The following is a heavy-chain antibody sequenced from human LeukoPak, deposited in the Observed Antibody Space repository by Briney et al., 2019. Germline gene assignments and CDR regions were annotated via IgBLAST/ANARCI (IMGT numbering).Heavy chain of an antibody. CDR3: ARGAVYATQNWFDP. Sequence: GGSLRLSCAASGFTFTSYEMNWGRQAPGQGRECVSYIRSRGSTIYYADSVKCRFNISRDNAKNSLYLQMNRLRAEDAAVYYCARGAVYATQNWFDPWGQGTLVTVSS. CDR1: GFTFTSYE. CDR2: IRSRGSTI. D-gene: IGHD2-8*01. V-gene: IGHV3-48*03. J-gene: IGHJ5*02.